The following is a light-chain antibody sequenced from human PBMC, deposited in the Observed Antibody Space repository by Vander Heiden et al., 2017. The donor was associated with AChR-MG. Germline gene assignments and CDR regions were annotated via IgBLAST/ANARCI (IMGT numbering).Light chain of an antibody. CDR3: QQSVTTPIT. CDR2: AAS. V-gene: IGKV1-39*01. J-gene: IGKJ5*01. CDR1: QTIASF. Sequence: DVQMPQATSSLSASVGDTVTITCRASQTIASFVNWYQQRPGKAPKLLIYAASSLQSGVPSRFSGSGSGTDFTLTISSLQPEDFATFYCQQSVTTPITFGQGTRLE.